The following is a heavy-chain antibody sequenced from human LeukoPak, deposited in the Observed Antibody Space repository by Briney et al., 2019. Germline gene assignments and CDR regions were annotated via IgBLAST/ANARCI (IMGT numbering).Heavy chain of an antibody. CDR1: GYTFTSYG. J-gene: IGHJ4*02. Sequence: ASVKVSCKASGYTFTSYGISWVRQAPGQGLEWMGRIIPILGIANYAQKFQGRVTITADKSTSTAYMELSSLRSEDTAVYYCASPRMVAATTFDYWGQGTLVTVSS. D-gene: IGHD2-15*01. CDR2: IIPILGIA. CDR3: ASPRMVAATTFDY. V-gene: IGHV1-69*04.